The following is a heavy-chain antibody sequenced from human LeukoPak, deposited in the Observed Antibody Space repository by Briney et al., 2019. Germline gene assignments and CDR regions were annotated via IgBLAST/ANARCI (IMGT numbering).Heavy chain of an antibody. J-gene: IGHJ6*03. CDR3: ARAHLLQQLVYYYYMDV. V-gene: IGHV1-18*01. CDR2: ISAYNGNT. CDR1: GYTFTSYG. Sequence: ASVKVSCKASGYTFTSYGISWVRQAPGQGLEWMGWISAYNGNTNYAQKLQGRVTMTTDTSTSTAYMELRSLRSDDTAVYYCARAHLLQQLVYYYYMDVWGKGTTVTVSS. D-gene: IGHD6-13*01.